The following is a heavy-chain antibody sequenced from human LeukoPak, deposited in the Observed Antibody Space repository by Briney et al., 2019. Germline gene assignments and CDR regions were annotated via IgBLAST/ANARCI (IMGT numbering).Heavy chain of an antibody. V-gene: IGHV4-59*08. D-gene: IGHD3-10*01. CDR3: ARRRNYGSTYYYAFDI. J-gene: IGHJ3*02. CDR1: GGSISSFY. CDR2: IYYSGGT. Sequence: SETLSLTCTVSGGSISSFYWTWIRQPPGKGLEWIGYIYYSGGTHYNPSLNNRVTISIDTSKNQFSLKLSSLTAADTAVYYCARRRNYGSTYYYAFDIWGQGTMVTVSS.